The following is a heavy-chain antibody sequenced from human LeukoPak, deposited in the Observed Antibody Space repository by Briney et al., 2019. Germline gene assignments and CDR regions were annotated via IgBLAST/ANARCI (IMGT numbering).Heavy chain of an antibody. D-gene: IGHD6-13*01. CDR2: IKQDGSEK. Sequence: PGGSLRLSCAASGFTFSSCWMSWVRQAPGKGLEWVANIKQDGSEKYYVDSVEGRFTISRDNAKNSLYLQLNSLRAEDTAIYYCARDNMKDGGIAAAGTDYWGQGTLVTVSS. CDR3: ARDNMKDGGIAAAGTDY. V-gene: IGHV3-7*01. CDR1: GFTFSSCW. J-gene: IGHJ4*02.